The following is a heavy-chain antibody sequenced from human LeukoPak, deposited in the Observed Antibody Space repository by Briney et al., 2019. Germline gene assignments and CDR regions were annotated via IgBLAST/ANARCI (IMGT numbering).Heavy chain of an antibody. Sequence: SVKVSCKASGGTFISYAISWLRQAPGQGLEWMGGIIPIFGTANYAQKFQGRVTIIADESTSTAYMELRSLRSDDTAVYYCARGNGNIDYWGQGTLVTVSS. CDR3: ARGNGNIDY. D-gene: IGHD2-8*01. CDR1: GGTFISYA. CDR2: IIPIFGTA. V-gene: IGHV1-69*13. J-gene: IGHJ4*02.